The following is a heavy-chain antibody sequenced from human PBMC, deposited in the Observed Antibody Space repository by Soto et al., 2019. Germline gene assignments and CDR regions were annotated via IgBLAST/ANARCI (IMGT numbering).Heavy chain of an antibody. V-gene: IGHV4-59*01. J-gene: IGHJ4*02. CDR2: IYSSGST. Sequence: SETPSLTCTFSGGSISSYYWSWIRQPPGKGLEWIGYIYSSGSTNYNPSLKSRVTISVDTSKNQFSLKLSSVTAADTAVYYCARKGGDSPNFDYWGQGTLVNVSS. CDR1: GGSISSYY. D-gene: IGHD3-16*01. CDR3: ARKGGDSPNFDY.